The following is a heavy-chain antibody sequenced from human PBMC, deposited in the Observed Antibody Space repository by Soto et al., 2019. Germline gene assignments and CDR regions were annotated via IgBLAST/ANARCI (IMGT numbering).Heavy chain of an antibody. J-gene: IGHJ5*02. V-gene: IGHV3-21*01. Sequence: EVQLVESGGGLVKPGGSLRLSCAASGFTFSSYSMNWVRQAPGKGLEWVSSISSSSSYIYYADSVTGRFPISRDNAKNSLYLQMTSLRAEDTAVYYCARERGGYGEYGWFDPWGQGTLVTVSS. CDR2: ISSSSSYI. CDR1: GFTFSSYS. D-gene: IGHD4-17*01. CDR3: ARERGGYGEYGWFDP.